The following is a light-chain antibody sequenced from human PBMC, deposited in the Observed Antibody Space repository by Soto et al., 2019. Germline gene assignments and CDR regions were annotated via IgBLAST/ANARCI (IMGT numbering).Light chain of an antibody. CDR1: QSLLHSNGNHY. CDR2: LGS. J-gene: IGKJ1*01. Sequence: DIVMTQSPLSLPVTPGEPASISCRSSQSLLHSNGNHYLDWYLRKPGQSPQLLIYLGSSRASGVPDRFSGSGSGTDFTLKISRVEADDVGVYYCMQAPQDPWTFGQGTKVDIK. CDR3: MQAPQDPWT. V-gene: IGKV2-28*01.